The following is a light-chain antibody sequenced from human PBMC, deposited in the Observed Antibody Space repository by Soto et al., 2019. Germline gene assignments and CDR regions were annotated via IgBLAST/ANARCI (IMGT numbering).Light chain of an antibody. CDR1: QSVGSY. CDR3: QQRNNWPPVT. Sequence: EIVLTQSPATLSLSPGERATLSCRASQSVGSYLAWYQQKPGQAPRLLIFYASTSATGSPARFSGSGSGTDFTLPSSSLEPEDVAVYFCQQRNNWPPVTFGGGTKVEIK. V-gene: IGKV3-11*01. J-gene: IGKJ4*01. CDR2: YAS.